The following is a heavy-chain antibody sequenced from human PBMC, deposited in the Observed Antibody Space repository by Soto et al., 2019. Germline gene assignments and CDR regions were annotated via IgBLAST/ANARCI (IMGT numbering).Heavy chain of an antibody. CDR1: GFTFSDYY. CDR2: ISSSSSYT. Sequence: GGSLRLSCAASGFTFSDYYMSWIRQAPGKGLEWVSYISSSSSYTNYADSVKGRFTISRDNAKNSLYLQMNSLRAEDTAVYYCARDRAGYDFSFDYWGQGTLVTVSS. J-gene: IGHJ4*02. CDR3: ARDRAGYDFSFDY. V-gene: IGHV3-11*06. D-gene: IGHD5-12*01.